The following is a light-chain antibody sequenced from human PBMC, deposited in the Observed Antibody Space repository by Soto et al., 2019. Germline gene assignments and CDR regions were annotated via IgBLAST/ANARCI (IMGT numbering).Light chain of an antibody. J-gene: IGKJ1*01. V-gene: IGKV3-15*01. Sequence: EIVMTQSPATLSVSPGERATLSCRASQSVSSNLAWYQQKPGQAPRLLIYGASTRATGIPARFSGSGSGTEFTLTISSLQSEDFAVDYCQQYNNWPQTFGQWTKVEIK. CDR1: QSVSSN. CDR2: GAS. CDR3: QQYNNWPQT.